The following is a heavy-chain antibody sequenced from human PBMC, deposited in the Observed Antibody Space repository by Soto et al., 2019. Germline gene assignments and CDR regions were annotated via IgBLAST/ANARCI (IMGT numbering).Heavy chain of an antibody. Sequence: QVQLVQSGAEVKKPGSSVKVSCKASGGTFSSYTINWVRQAPGQELAWMGMSIPILGIANYAQEIHGRVTITAENFTITAYMELSCLGSEDTAVYYFARANDYGSGSYYNADDYWGQGSLVTVSS. V-gene: IGHV1-69*02. D-gene: IGHD3-10*01. CDR3: ARANDYGSGSYYNADDY. CDR2: SIPILGIA. CDR1: GGTFSSYT. J-gene: IGHJ4*02.